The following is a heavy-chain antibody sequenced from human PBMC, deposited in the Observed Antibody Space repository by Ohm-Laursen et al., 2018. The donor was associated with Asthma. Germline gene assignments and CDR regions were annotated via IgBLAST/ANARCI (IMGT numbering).Heavy chain of an antibody. V-gene: IGHV3-23*01. CDR1: GFSFSSNT. CDR3: AREASYYYYGMDV. Sequence: SLRLSCTASGFSFSSNTITWARQAPGKGLEWVSAISGSGGSTYYADSVKGRFTISRDNSKNTLYLQMNSLRAEDTAVYYCAREASYYYYGMDVWGQGTTVTVSS. J-gene: IGHJ6*02. CDR2: ISGSGGST.